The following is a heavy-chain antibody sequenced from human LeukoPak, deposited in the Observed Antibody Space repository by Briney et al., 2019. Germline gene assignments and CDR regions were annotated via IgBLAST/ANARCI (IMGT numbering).Heavy chain of an antibody. V-gene: IGHV4-39*01. CDR2: TYYSGST. J-gene: IGHJ5*02. Sequence: PETLSLSCIVTDGSISSSSYYWGWIRHPPGKGLEWNESTYYSGSTYYNPSFKCRSHTSVVTSKNQFSLKQSSVTAADAAVYYCARHPRSGYPHNWFDPWGQGTLVTVSS. CDR1: DGSISSSSYY. D-gene: IGHD3-22*01. CDR3: ARHPRSGYPHNWFDP.